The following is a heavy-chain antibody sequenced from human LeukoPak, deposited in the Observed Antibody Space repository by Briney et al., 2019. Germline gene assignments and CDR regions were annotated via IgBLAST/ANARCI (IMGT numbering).Heavy chain of an antibody. CDR1: GFTFSSYG. J-gene: IGHJ4*02. CDR3: AVIYDGIPFSFDY. V-gene: IGHV3-30*03. D-gene: IGHD4-23*01. CDR2: ISYDGSNK. Sequence: GGSLRLSCAASGFTFSSYGMHWVRQAPGKGLEWVAVISYDGSNKYYADSVKGRFTISRDNAKNSLYLQMNSLRDEDTAVYYCAVIYDGIPFSFDYWGQGTLVTVSS.